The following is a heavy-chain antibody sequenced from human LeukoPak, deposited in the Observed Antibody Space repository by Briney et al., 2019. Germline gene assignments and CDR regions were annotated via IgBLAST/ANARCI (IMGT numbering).Heavy chain of an antibody. CDR2: IYYSGST. D-gene: IGHD5-24*01. Sequence: SETLSLTCTVSGGSISSNNYYWGWVRQPPGKGLEWIATIYYSGSTYYNPSLKSRVTISVDTSKNQFSLKLSSVTAADTAVYYCARAEMATIIFDYWGQGTLVTVSS. CDR1: GGSISSNNYY. J-gene: IGHJ4*02. CDR3: ARAEMATIIFDY. V-gene: IGHV4-39*07.